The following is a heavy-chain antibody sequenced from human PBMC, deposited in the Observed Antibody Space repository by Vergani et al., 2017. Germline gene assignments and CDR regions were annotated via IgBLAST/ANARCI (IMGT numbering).Heavy chain of an antibody. J-gene: IGHJ4*02. D-gene: IGHD3-10*01. CDR2: ISWNSGRI. V-gene: IGHV3-9*01. CDR3: ARGSLRYGSGSYDY. Sequence: EVQLVESGGGLVQPGRSLRLSCAASGFTFDDYAMHWVRQAPGKGLEWVSGISWNSGRIDYAESVKGRFTISRDNAKNSLYLQMNSLRAEDTAVYYCARGSLRYGSGSYDYWGQGTLVTVSS. CDR1: GFTFDDYA.